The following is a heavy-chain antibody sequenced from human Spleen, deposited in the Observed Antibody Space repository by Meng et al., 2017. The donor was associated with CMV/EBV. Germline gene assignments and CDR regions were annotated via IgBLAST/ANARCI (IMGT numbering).Heavy chain of an antibody. V-gene: IGHV1-2*02. CDR2: INPNSGGT. Sequence: TFSDYDMHWVRQAPGQGLEWVGWINPNSGGTGYAQKFQGRVTMTRDTSIRTAYMELSRLRSDDTAVYYCARGRYCSNGLCYHNGFDPWGQGTLVTVSS. J-gene: IGHJ5*02. CDR3: ARGRYCSNGLCYHNGFDP. CDR1: TFSDYD. D-gene: IGHD2-8*01.